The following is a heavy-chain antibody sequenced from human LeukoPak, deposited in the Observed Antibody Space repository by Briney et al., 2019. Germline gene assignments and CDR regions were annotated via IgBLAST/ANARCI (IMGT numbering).Heavy chain of an antibody. V-gene: IGHV3-30*18. CDR2: ISYDGTNN. CDR3: AKSTDSYSGSYLDY. J-gene: IGHJ4*02. Sequence: PGGSLRLSCAASGFTFSSYGVHWVRQAPGKRLEWVAVISYDGTNNYYADSVKGRFTISRDNSKNTLYLQMNSLRAEDTAVYYCAKSTDSYSGSYLDYWGQGTLVTVSS. D-gene: IGHD1-26*01. CDR1: GFTFSSYG.